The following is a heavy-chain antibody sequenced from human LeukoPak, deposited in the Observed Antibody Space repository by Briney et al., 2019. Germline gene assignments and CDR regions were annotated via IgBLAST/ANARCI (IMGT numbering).Heavy chain of an antibody. D-gene: IGHD1-14*01. V-gene: IGHV4-4*02. Sequence: SETLSLTCTVSLDSTTSNFWSWVRQPPGKGLEWIGEIHRSGSPNYNPSLQSRVTISIDRSRNQIALELSSVTAADTAVYYCAGEILGGFNPGAYWGQGTLVTVSS. CDR1: LDSTTSNF. CDR3: AGEILGGFNPGAY. J-gene: IGHJ4*02. CDR2: IHRSGSP.